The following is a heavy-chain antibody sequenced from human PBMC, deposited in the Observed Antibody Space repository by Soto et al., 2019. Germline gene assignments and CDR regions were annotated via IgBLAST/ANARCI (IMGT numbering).Heavy chain of an antibody. CDR1: GYAFTYYP. Sequence: QVQLVQSGAEVKKPGASVKISCKASGYAFTYYPIHWVRQAPGQRLEWVGWINIGNGNTEYSQKFQGRVTITTDTSAGTAYMELRSLTSEDTAVYYCAREPLCGGKCYDNYFDPWGQGTLVTVSS. D-gene: IGHD2-15*01. CDR2: INIGNGNT. CDR3: AREPLCGGKCYDNYFDP. V-gene: IGHV1-3*04. J-gene: IGHJ5*02.